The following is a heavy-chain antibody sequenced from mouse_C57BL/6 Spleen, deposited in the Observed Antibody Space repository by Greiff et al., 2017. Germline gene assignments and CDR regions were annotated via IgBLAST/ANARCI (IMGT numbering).Heavy chain of an antibody. V-gene: IGHV10-1*01. D-gene: IGHD1-1*01. Sequence: EVQLVESGGGLVQPKGSLKLSCAASGFSFNTYAMNWVRQAPGKGLEWVARIRSKSNNYATYYADSVKDRFTISRDDSESMLYLQMNNLKTEDTAMYYCVRSITTVSMDYWGQGTSVTVSS. J-gene: IGHJ4*01. CDR3: VRSITTVSMDY. CDR2: IRSKSNNYAT. CDR1: GFSFNTYA.